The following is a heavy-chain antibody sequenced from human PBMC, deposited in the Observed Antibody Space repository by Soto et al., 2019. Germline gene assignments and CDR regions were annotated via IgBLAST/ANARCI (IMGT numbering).Heavy chain of an antibody. J-gene: IGHJ5*02. V-gene: IGHV1-69*13. Sequence: ASVKVSCKASGGTFSSYAISWVRQAPGQGLEWMGGIIPIFGTANYAQKFQGRVTITADESTSTAYMELSSLRSEDTAVYYCVRGQQLVLNWFDPWGQGTLVTVSS. CDR3: VRGQQLVLNWFDP. CDR1: GGTFSSYA. CDR2: IIPIFGTA. D-gene: IGHD6-13*01.